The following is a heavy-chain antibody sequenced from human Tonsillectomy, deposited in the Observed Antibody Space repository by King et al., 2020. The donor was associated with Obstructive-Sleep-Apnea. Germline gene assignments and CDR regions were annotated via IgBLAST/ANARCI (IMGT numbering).Heavy chain of an antibody. CDR1: GGSISSSSYY. CDR2: MYYSGST. V-gene: IGHV4-39*07. Sequence: QLQESGPGLVKPSETLSLTCTVSGGSISSSSYYWGWIRQPPGKGLEWIGSMYYSGSTYYNPSLKSRVTISVDTSKNQLSLKLTSVTAADTAVYYCASATYYDILTGPFFDYWGQGTLVTVSS. CDR3: ASATYYDILTGPFFDY. D-gene: IGHD3-9*01. J-gene: IGHJ4*02.